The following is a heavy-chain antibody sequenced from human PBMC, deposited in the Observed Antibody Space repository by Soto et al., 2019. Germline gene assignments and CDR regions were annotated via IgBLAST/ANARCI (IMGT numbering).Heavy chain of an antibody. V-gene: IGHV3-7*01. Sequence: SLRLSCAASGFTFSTYWMSWVRQAPGKGLEWVGNIKQDGSGESYVDSVKGRFTISRDNANHSLYLQMNSLRAEDTAVYYCARDRGPPRYLYYGMDVWGQGTTVTVSS. D-gene: IGHD3-10*01. CDR1: GFTFSTYW. CDR2: IKQDGSGE. CDR3: ARDRGPPRYLYYGMDV. J-gene: IGHJ6*02.